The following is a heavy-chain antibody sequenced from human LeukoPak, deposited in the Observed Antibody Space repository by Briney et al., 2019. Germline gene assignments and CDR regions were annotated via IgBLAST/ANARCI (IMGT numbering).Heavy chain of an antibody. CDR3: AKVRSDY. Sequence: GRSLRLSCAASGFTFSSYGMHWVRQAPGKGLEWVAVISYDGSNKYYADSVKGRFIISRDNSKNTLYLQMNSLRAEDTAVYYCAKVRSDYWGQGTLVTVSS. J-gene: IGHJ4*02. V-gene: IGHV3-30*18. CDR2: ISYDGSNK. CDR1: GFTFSSYG.